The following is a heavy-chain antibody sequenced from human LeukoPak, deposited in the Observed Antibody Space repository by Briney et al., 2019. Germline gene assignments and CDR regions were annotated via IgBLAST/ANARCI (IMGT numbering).Heavy chain of an antibody. D-gene: IGHD6-13*01. CDR1: GGSFSGYY. CDR2: INHSGST. J-gene: IGHJ6*03. V-gene: IGHV4-34*01. Sequence: PSETLSLTCAVYGGSFSGYYWSWIRQPPGKGLEWIGEINHSGSTNYNPSLKSRVTISVDTSKNQFSLKLSSVTAADTAVYYCARGISSSWYAYYYYYMDVWGKGTTVTVPS. CDR3: ARGISSSWYAYYYYYMDV.